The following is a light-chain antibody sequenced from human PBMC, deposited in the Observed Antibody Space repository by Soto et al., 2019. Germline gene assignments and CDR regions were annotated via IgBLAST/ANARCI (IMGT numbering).Light chain of an antibody. J-gene: IGKJ1*01. CDR3: QQYGTSRWT. V-gene: IGKV1-39*01. CDR1: QTVTDY. Sequence: DIQMTQSPSSLSASVGDRVTITCRAGQTVTDYLNWYQHKPGKAPKLLIYSASTLQTGVPSRFSGSGSGTDFTLTITSLQPEDFGVYSCQQYGTSRWTFGQGTKVDIK. CDR2: SAS.